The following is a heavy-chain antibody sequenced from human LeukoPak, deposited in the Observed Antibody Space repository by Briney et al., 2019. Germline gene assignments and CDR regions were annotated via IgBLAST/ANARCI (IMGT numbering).Heavy chain of an antibody. CDR1: GYTFTGYY. D-gene: IGHD3-10*01. V-gene: IGHV1-2*02. CDR2: INPNSGGT. CDR3: AREIENGSGSYYYYYGMDV. Sequence: GASVKVSCKASGYTFTGYYMHWVRQAPGQGLEWMGWINPNSGGTNYVQKFQGRVTMTRDTSISTAYMELSRLRSDDTAVYYCAREIENGSGSYYYYYGMDVWGQGTTVTVSS. J-gene: IGHJ6*02.